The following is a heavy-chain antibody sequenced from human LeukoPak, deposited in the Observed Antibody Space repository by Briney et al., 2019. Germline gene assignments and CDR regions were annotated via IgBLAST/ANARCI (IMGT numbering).Heavy chain of an antibody. CDR3: ARDVYYFDY. J-gene: IGHJ4*02. Sequence: ASVKVSCKASGYTFTSYGISWVRQAPGQGLEWMGGIIPIFGTANYAQKFQGRVTITADESTSTAYMELSSLRSEDTAVYYCARDVYYFDYWGQGTLVTVSS. D-gene: IGHD2-8*01. V-gene: IGHV1-69*13. CDR1: GYTFTSYG. CDR2: IIPIFGTA.